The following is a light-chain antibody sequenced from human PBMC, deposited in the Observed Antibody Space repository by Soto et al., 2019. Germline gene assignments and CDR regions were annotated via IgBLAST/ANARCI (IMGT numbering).Light chain of an antibody. CDR2: EVS. J-gene: IGLJ2*01. V-gene: IGLV2-23*02. CDR1: SSDVGSYNL. Sequence: HSVLTQPASVSGSPGQSITISCTGTSSDVGSYNLVSWYQQHPGKAPKLMIYEVSKRPSGVSNRFSGSKSGNTAALTISGLQAEDEADYYCCSYAGSSTLLFGGGTKLTVL. CDR3: CSYAGSSTLL.